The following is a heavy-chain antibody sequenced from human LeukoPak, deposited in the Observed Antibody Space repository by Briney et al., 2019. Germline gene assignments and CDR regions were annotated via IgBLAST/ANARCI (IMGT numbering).Heavy chain of an antibody. V-gene: IGHV4-4*07. Sequence: SETLSLTCTVSGGSISNYYWSWIRQPAGKGLEWIGRIYTSGSTNYNPSPKSRVTMSVDTSKNQFSLKLSSVTAADTAVYYCARDLSGSYEYYFDYWGQGTLVTVSS. CDR2: IYTSGST. CDR1: GGSISNYY. CDR3: ARDLSGSYEYYFDY. J-gene: IGHJ4*02. D-gene: IGHD1-26*01.